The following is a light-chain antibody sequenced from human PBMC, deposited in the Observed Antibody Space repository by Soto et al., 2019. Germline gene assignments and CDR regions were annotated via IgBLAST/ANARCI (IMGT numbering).Light chain of an antibody. V-gene: IGKV3D-15*01. Sequence: EFVLTQSPGTLSLSQGERATPSCRASQTVRNNYLAWYQQKPGQAPRLLIYDASSRATGIPARFSGSGSGTEFTLTISSLQSEDFAVYYCQQYNDWLTFGGGTKVDIK. CDR1: QTVRNN. CDR3: QQYNDWLT. CDR2: DAS. J-gene: IGKJ4*01.